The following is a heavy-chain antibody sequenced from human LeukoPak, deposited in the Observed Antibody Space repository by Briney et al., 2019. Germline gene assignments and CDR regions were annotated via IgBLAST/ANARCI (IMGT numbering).Heavy chain of an antibody. V-gene: IGHV1-46*01. CDR3: ARGGLGGSSGWYKVAFDI. J-gene: IGHJ3*02. D-gene: IGHD6-19*01. Sequence: GASVKVSCKASGYTFTSYYMHWVRQAPGQGLEWMGIINPSGGSTSYAQKFQGRVTMTRDMSTSTVYMELSSLRSEDTAVYYCARGGLGGSSGWYKVAFDIWGQGTMVTVSS. CDR1: GYTFTSYY. CDR2: INPSGGST.